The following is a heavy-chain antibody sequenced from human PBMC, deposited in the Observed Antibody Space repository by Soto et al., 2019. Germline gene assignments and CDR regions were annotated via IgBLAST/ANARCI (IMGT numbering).Heavy chain of an antibody. CDR2: ISAYNGNT. J-gene: IGHJ5*02. Sequence: EASVKVSCKASGYTFTSYGISWVRQAPGQGLEWMGWISAYNGNTNYAQKLQGRVTMTTDTSTSTAYMELRSLRSDDTAVYYCARVGVVIPHLNWFDPWGQGTLVTVSS. D-gene: IGHD3-3*01. CDR1: GYTFTSYG. CDR3: ARVGVVIPHLNWFDP. V-gene: IGHV1-18*01.